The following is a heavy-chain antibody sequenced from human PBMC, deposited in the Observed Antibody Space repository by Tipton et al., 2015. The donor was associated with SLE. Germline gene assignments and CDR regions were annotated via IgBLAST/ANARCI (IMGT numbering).Heavy chain of an antibody. D-gene: IGHD6-19*01. CDR1: GGSINSGNW. V-gene: IGHV4-4*02. Sequence: TLSLTCTVSGGSINSGNWWSWVRQPPGKGLEWIGEIYDSGSTYYNPSLKSRVTISIDKSKNRFSLKLNSVTAADTAVYYCARVVGGWYTSAFDIWGQGTMVTVSS. CDR2: IYDSGST. CDR3: ARVVGGWYTSAFDI. J-gene: IGHJ3*02.